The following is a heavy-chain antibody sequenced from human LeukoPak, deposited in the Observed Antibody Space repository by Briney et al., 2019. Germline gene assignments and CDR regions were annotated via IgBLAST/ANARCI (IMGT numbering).Heavy chain of an antibody. CDR1: GFTFSSYW. Sequence: GSLRLSCAASGFTFSSYWMSWIRQPAGKGLEWIGRIYTSGSTNYNPSLKSRVTISVDTSKNQFSLKLSSVTAADTAVYYCARISGEPGRYCSSTSCYWGQDYWGQGTLVTVSS. CDR3: ARISGEPGRYCSSTSCYWGQDY. D-gene: IGHD2-2*01. CDR2: IYTSGST. J-gene: IGHJ4*02. V-gene: IGHV4-4*07.